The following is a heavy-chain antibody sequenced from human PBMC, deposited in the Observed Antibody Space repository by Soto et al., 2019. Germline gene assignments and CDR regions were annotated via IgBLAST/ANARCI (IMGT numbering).Heavy chain of an antibody. J-gene: IGHJ4*02. CDR2: IDWDDDK. CDR1: GFSLSTSGMC. D-gene: IGHD3-22*01. Sequence: SSPTLVNPTQTLTLTCTFSGFSLSTSGMCVSWIRQPPGKALEWLARIDWDDDKYYSTSLKTRLTISKDTSKKQVVLTMTNMDPVDTATYNCARATYYYDSSGYASIYFDYWGQGTLVTVSS. V-gene: IGHV2-70*11. CDR3: ARATYYYDSSGYASIYFDY.